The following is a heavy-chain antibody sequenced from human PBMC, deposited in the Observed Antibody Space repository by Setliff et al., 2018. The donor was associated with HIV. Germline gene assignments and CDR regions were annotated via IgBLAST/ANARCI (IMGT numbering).Heavy chain of an antibody. D-gene: IGHD1-20*01. J-gene: IGHJ4*02. CDR2: IFYTGFT. V-gene: IGHV4-39*07. Sequence: PSETLSLTCTVSGDSISSSTYYWGWIRQPPGRGLEWIGSIFYTGFTYYSPSLESRVTMSVDTSKNQFSPRVRSVTAADTAVYYCARVVKGYNWNYFDYWGQGTLVTVSS. CDR3: ARVVKGYNWNYFDY. CDR1: GDSISSSTYY.